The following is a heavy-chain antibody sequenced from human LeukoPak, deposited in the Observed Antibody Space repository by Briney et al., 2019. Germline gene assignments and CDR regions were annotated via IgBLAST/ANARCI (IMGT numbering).Heavy chain of an antibody. CDR1: GFTFSSYW. V-gene: IGHV3-7*01. Sequence: PGGSLRLSCAASGFTFSSYWMSWVRQAPGKGLEWVANIKQDGSEKYYVDSVKGRFTISRDNAKNSLYLQMNSLRAEDTAVYYCARESYYYDSSGYYYSFDYWGQGTLVTVSS. CDR3: ARESYYYDSSGYYYSFDY. CDR2: IKQDGSEK. J-gene: IGHJ4*02. D-gene: IGHD3-22*01.